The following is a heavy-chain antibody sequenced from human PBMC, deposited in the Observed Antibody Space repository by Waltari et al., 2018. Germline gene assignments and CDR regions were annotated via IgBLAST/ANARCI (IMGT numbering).Heavy chain of an antibody. CDR3: AKWRVFYYDSSD. Sequence: EVQLLESGGGLVQPGGSLRLSCAASGFTFSNYAMSWVRQATGKGLEWISAISGSGGSTYYADSVKGRFTISRDNSKNTLYLQMNSLRADDTAVYYCAKWRVFYYDSSDWGQGTLVTVSS. D-gene: IGHD3-22*01. CDR2: ISGSGGST. V-gene: IGHV3-23*01. J-gene: IGHJ4*02. CDR1: GFTFSNYA.